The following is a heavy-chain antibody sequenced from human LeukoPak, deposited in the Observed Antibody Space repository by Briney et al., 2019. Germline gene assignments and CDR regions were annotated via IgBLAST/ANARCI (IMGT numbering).Heavy chain of an antibody. CDR2: IYYSGST. J-gene: IGHJ5*02. D-gene: IGHD6-13*01. V-gene: IGHV4-59*08. CDR1: GGSISSNY. Sequence: SETRSLTCTVSGGSISSNYWSWIRQPPGKGLEWIGYIYYSGSTKYNPSLKSRVTMSVDTSKNQFSLKLSSVTAADTAVYYCARQGSSWLNWFDPWGQGTLVTVSS. CDR3: ARQGSSWLNWFDP.